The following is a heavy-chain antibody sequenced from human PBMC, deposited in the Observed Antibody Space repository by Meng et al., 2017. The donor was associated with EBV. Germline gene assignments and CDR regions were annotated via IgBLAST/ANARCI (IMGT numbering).Heavy chain of an antibody. J-gene: IGHJ4*02. Sequence: QLQLQESGPGLVKPSETLSLTCTVLGGSISSSSYYWGWIRQPPGKGLEWIGSIYYSGSTFYNPSLKSRVTISLDTSKNQFSLRLSSVTAADTAVYYCARDMGDAYNPFDYWGQGTLVNVSS. CDR2: IYYSGST. V-gene: IGHV4-39*07. CDR3: ARDMGDAYNPFDY. CDR1: GGSISSSSYY. D-gene: IGHD5-24*01.